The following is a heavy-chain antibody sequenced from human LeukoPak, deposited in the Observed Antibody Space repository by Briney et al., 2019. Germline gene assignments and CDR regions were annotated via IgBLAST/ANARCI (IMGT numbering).Heavy chain of an antibody. J-gene: IGHJ6*03. CDR3: ARALVGAYYYYMDV. D-gene: IGHD1-26*01. CDR2: ISSSGSTI. V-gene: IGHV3-11*01. CDR1: GFTFSDYY. Sequence: GGSLRLSCAASGFTFSDYYMSWIRQAPGKGLEWVSYISSSGSTIYYADSVKARFTISRDNAKNSLYLQMNSPRAEDTAVYYCARALVGAYYYYMDVWGKGTTVTVSS.